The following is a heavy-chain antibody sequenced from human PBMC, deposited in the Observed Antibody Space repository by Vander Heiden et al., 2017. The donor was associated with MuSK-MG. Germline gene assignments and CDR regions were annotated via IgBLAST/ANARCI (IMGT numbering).Heavy chain of an antibody. V-gene: IGHV3-11*04. CDR2: IGTRDTAR. CDR3: ARINVASAACDM. J-gene: IGHJ3*02. Sequence: QVQLVESGGGWVKPGGSLRLSGAAYGFTFPAYYMRWLRQATGKGLEWVSSIGTRDTARYYADSVKGRFTIARDNAKNSLFLQMNSLRAEDTAVYFCARINVASAACDMWGQGTRGTVSS. CDR1: GFTFPAYY. D-gene: IGHD6-13*01.